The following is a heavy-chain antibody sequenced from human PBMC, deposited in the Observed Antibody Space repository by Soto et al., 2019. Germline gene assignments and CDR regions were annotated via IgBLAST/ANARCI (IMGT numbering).Heavy chain of an antibody. CDR2: ISGSGTRT. CDR1: GFTFSNYA. J-gene: IGHJ4*02. D-gene: IGHD3-22*01. Sequence: PGGSLRLSCAASGFTFSNYAMSWVRQAPGKGLEWVSGISGSGTRTYYADSVKGRFTISRDNSKNTLYLQVDSLRAEDTAVYYCATRAYYDSRGYYYYEYYFDYWGQGTLVTSPQ. V-gene: IGHV3-23*01. CDR3: ATRAYYDSRGYYYYEYYFDY.